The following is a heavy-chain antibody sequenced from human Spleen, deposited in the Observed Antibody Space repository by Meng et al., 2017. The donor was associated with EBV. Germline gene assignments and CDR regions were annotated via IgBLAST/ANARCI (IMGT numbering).Heavy chain of an antibody. Sequence: QVHLQEMGPPLVRPSQTLSLTCAVSGGSISTGGYFWSWIRQPPGKGLEWIGYIYYSGDTYYSPSLKSRLTVSVDRSKNQFSLKLTSVTAADTAVYYCARGSWGGYFNYFDPWGQGTLVTVSS. CDR2: IYYSGDT. V-gene: IGHV4-30-4*01. J-gene: IGHJ5*02. CDR1: GGSISTGGYF. D-gene: IGHD3-3*01. CDR3: ARGSWGGYFNYFDP.